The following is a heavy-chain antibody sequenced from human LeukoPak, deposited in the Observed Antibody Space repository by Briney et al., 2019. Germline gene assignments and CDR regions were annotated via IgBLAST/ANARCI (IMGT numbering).Heavy chain of an antibody. D-gene: IGHD6-19*01. CDR3: ASFSSGWYFTYYYGMDV. Sequence: GASVKVSCKASGGTFSSYAISWVRQAPGQGLEWMGGIIPIFGTANYAQKFQGRVTITADESTSTAYMELSSLRSEDTAVYYCASFSSGWYFTYYYGMDVWAKGPRSPSP. CDR1: GGTFSSYA. CDR2: IIPIFGTA. J-gene: IGHJ6*02. V-gene: IGHV1-69*13.